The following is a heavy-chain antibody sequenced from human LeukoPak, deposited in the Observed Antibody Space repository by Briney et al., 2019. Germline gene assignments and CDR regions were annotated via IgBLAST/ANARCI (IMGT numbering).Heavy chain of an antibody. CDR3: GRCSGGTCFSFTLPAYNWFDP. J-gene: IGHJ5*02. CDR1: GFTFSSYA. V-gene: IGHV3-23*01. D-gene: IGHD2-15*01. Sequence: PGGSLRLSCSASGFTFSSYAMHWVRQAPGKGLEWVSTVSGGGETTFYADSVKGRFTISRDNSKNMLYLQMNSLRADDTAIYYCGRCSGGTCFSFTLPAYNWFDPWGQGTLVTVSS. CDR2: VSGGGETT.